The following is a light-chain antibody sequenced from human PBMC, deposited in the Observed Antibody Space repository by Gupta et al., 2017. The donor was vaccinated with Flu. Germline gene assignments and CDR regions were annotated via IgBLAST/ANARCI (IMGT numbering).Light chain of an antibody. J-gene: IGKJ5*01. CDR2: LGS. Sequence: DIVMTQSPLSLPVTPVEPPAISCRSSQSLEHSDGYKYLDWYLQKPGQSPQLLIYLGSYRASGVPDRFSGSGSGADFTLKISRVEAEDVGVYYCMQTLQTPITFGQGTRLEIK. CDR1: QSLEHSDGYKY. V-gene: IGKV2-28*01. CDR3: MQTLQTPIT.